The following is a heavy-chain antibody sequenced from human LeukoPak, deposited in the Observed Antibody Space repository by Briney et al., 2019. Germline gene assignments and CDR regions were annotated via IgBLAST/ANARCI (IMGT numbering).Heavy chain of an antibody. D-gene: IGHD6-19*01. CDR2: ISGSGGST. CDR1: GFTFSSYA. CDR3: ARVPWGYSSGWYVDY. Sequence: GGSLRLSCAASGFTFSSYAMSWVRQAPGKGLEWVSAISGSGGSTYYADSVKGRFTISRDNAKNSLYLQMNSLRAEDTAVYYCARVPWGYSSGWYVDYWGQGTLVTVSS. J-gene: IGHJ4*02. V-gene: IGHV3-23*01.